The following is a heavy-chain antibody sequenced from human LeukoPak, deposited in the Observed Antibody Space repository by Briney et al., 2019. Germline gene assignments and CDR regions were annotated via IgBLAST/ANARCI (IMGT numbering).Heavy chain of an antibody. CDR2: IYSGGSR. J-gene: IGHJ6*02. CDR3: ARDMSMTTVTTENSYGMDV. Sequence: GGSLRLSCAASGFTVSRNYMSWVRQAPGKGLEGVSVIYSGGSRYYADSVKGRFTISRDHSKNTLYLQMNSLRAEDTAVYYCARDMSMTTVTTENSYGMDVGGQGTTVTVS. CDR1: GFTVSRNY. D-gene: IGHD4-17*01. V-gene: IGHV3-66*01.